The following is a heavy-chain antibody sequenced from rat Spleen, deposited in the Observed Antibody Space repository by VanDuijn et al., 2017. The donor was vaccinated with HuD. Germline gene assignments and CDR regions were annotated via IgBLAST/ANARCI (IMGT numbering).Heavy chain of an antibody. CDR3: ARHSLYYYSRYIHEYFDN. CDR1: GFTFSNYG. D-gene: IGHD1-2*01. V-gene: IGHV5S13*01. J-gene: IGHJ2*01. CDR2: ISPNGGST. Sequence: EVQLVESGGGLVQPGRSMKLSCAASGFTFSNYGMAWVRQAPKKGLEWVASISPNGGSTFYRDSVKGRFTISRDNAKNTLYLQMNSLRSEDTATYYCARHSLYYYSRYIHEYFDNWGQGVMVTVSS.